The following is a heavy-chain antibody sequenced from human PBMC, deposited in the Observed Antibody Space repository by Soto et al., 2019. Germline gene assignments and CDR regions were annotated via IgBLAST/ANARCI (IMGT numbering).Heavy chain of an antibody. V-gene: IGHV4-39*07. J-gene: IGHJ5*02. CDR1: GGSISSSSYY. CDR2: IYYSGST. CDR3: AREVRCTNGVCYRRNWFDP. D-gene: IGHD2-8*01. Sequence: SETLSLTCTVSGGSISSSSYYWGWIRQPPGKGLGWIGSIYYSGSTYYNPSLKSRVTISVDTSKNQFSLKLSSVTAADTAVYYCAREVRCTNGVCYRRNWFDPWGQGTLVTVS.